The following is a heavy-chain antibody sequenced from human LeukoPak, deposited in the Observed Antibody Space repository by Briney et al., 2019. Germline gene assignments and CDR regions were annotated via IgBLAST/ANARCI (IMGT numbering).Heavy chain of an antibody. V-gene: IGHV4-4*07. D-gene: IGHD2-2*01. CDR2: IYTSGST. Sequence: SETLSLTCTVSDGSISNYYWSWIRQPAGKGLEWIGRIYTSGSTNYNPSLKSRVTMSVDTSKNQFSLKLSSVTAADTAVYYCARDRPRHCSSTSCFRKFDYWGQGTLVTVSS. CDR1: DGSISNYY. CDR3: ARDRPRHCSSTSCFRKFDY. J-gene: IGHJ4*02.